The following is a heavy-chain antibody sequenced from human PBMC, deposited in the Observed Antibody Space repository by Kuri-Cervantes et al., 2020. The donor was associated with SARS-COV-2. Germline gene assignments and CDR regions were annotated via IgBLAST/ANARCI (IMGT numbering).Heavy chain of an antibody. CDR1: QYTFTMYS. CDR3: ARDFFDYDSTGSHY. Sequence: ASVKVSCKASQYTFTMYSVHWVRQAPGQGLEWMGVINPSGGSTSYAQKFQDRITMTRDTSTSTVYMELSSLRSEDTAVYYCARDFFDYDSTGSHYWGQGTLVTVSS. CDR2: INPSGGST. V-gene: IGHV1-46*01. D-gene: IGHD3-22*01. J-gene: IGHJ4*02.